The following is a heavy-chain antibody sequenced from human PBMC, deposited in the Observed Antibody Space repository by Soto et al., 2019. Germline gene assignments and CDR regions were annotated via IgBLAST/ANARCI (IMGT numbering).Heavy chain of an antibody. J-gene: IGHJ6*02. V-gene: IGHV2-5*02. CDR1: GFSLSTSGVG. CDR3: AHRGYCISTNCSTGTRGWLGMDV. D-gene: IGHD2-2*01. Sequence: QITLKESGPTLVKPTQTLTLTCTFSGFSLSTSGVGVGWIRQPPGKALEWLALIYWDDDKRYSPSLKSRLTNTNDTSKNQVVLKMTNMDPAATATYYGAHRGYCISTNCSTGTRGWLGMDVRGQGTTVTVSS. CDR2: IYWDDDK.